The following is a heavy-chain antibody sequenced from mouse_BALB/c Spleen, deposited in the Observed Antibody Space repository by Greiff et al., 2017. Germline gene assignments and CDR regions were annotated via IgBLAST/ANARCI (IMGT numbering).Heavy chain of an antibody. D-gene: IGHD6-1*01. CDR3: ARGLFIYFDY. V-gene: IGHV3-6*02. CDR1: GYSITSGYY. J-gene: IGHJ2*01. Sequence: EVQLQESGPGLVKPSQSLSLTCSVTGYSITSGYYWNWIRQFPGNKLEWMGYISYDGSNNYNPSLKNRISITRDTSKNQFFLKLNSVTTEDTATYYCARGLFIYFDYWGQGTTLTVAS. CDR2: ISYDGSN.